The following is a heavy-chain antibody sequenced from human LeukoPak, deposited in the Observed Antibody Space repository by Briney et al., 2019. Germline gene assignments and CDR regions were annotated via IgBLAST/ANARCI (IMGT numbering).Heavy chain of an antibody. V-gene: IGHV3-23*01. D-gene: IGHD5-12*01. CDR1: GFTLSSYA. J-gene: IGHJ4*02. Sequence: GGSLRLSCAASGFTLSSYAMSWVRQAPGKGLEWVSTITGSGGTSDYADSVKGRFTISRDNSKNTLYLQMNSLGAEDTALYYCARDSIVATINYWGQGTLVTVSS. CDR2: ITGSGGTS. CDR3: ARDSIVATINY.